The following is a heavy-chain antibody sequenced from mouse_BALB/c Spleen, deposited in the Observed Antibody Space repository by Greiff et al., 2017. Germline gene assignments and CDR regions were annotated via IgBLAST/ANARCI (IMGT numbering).Heavy chain of an antibody. CDR3: SRREGYYGSSYGFDY. CDR2: INPSNGRT. CDR1: GYTFTSYW. D-gene: IGHD1-1*01. J-gene: IGHJ2*01. V-gene: IGHV1S81*02. Sequence: QVQLQQPGAELVKPGASVKLSCKASGYTFTSYWMHWVKQRPGQGLEWIGEINPSNGRTNYNEKFKSKATLTVDKSSSTAYMQLSSLTSEDSAVYYCSRREGYYGSSYGFDYWGQGTTLTVSS.